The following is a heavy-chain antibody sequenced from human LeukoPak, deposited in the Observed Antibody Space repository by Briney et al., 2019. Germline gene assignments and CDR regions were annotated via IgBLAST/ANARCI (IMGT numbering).Heavy chain of an antibody. CDR1: GGSISSYC. Sequence: SETLSLTCTVSGGSISSYCWSWVRQPPEKGLEWIGYIYYSGSTNYNPSLKSRVTISVDTSKNQFSLKLSSVTAADTAVYYCAREEPTYSYCGGDCYLTGGFDYWGQGTLVTVSS. V-gene: IGHV4-59*12. CDR3: AREEPTYSYCGGDCYLTGGFDY. J-gene: IGHJ4*02. D-gene: IGHD2-21*02. CDR2: IYYSGST.